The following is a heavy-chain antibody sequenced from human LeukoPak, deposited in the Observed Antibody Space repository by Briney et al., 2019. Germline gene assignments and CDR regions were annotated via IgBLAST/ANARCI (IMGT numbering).Heavy chain of an antibody. CDR2: INPDGSNT. Sequence: PGGSLRLSCAASGFTFSRYWMHWVRQAPGEGLVWVSRINPDGSNTTYADAVEGRFTISRDNTKNTVYLQMNSLRAEDTAVYFNMGTTPGDDIDFWGQGTLVSVSS. V-gene: IGHV3-74*01. D-gene: IGHD1-1*01. CDR1: GFTFSRYW. CDR3: MGTTPGDDIDF. J-gene: IGHJ4*02.